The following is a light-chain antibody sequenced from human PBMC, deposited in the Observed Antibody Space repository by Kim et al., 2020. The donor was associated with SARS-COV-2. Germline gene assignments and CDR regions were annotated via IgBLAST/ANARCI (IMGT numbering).Light chain of an antibody. J-gene: IGKJ1*01. V-gene: IGKV1-5*03. CDR2: KAS. CDR1: QGISRW. Sequence: ALVGDRVTITCRDSQGISRWLTWYQQRPGSAPRLLIYKASSLESGVPSRFSGSGSGTEFTLTISSLQPDDSATYYCQQYLTYPWTFGQGAKVDIK. CDR3: QQYLTYPWT.